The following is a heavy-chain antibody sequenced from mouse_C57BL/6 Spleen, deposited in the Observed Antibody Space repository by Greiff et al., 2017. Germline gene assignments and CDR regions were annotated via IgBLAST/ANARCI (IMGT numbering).Heavy chain of an antibody. V-gene: IGHV7-4*01. CDR2: IRNKANGYTT. D-gene: IGHD3-3*01. CDR3: VKAAGGTLYAMDY. J-gene: IGHJ4*01. CDR1: GFTFTDYY. Sequence: EVQGVESGGGLVQPGASLRLSCAASGFTFTDYYMSWVRQPPGKAPEWLALIRNKANGYTTEYTASVKGRFTISRDNSQNILYLQMNTLRAEDSATYYCVKAAGGTLYAMDYWGQGTSVTVSS.